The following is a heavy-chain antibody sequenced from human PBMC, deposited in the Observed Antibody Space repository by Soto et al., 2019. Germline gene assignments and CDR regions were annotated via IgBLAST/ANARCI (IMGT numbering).Heavy chain of an antibody. CDR2: INHSGST. Sequence: SETLSLTCAVYGGSFSGYYWSWIRQPPGKGLEWIGEINHSGSTNYNPSLKSRVTISVDTSKNQFSLKLSTVTAADTAVYYCAREGPRGLVGYNWFDLWGQGTLVTVSS. CDR3: AREGPRGLVGYNWFDL. V-gene: IGHV4-34*01. J-gene: IGHJ5*02. D-gene: IGHD6-6*01. CDR1: GGSFSGYY.